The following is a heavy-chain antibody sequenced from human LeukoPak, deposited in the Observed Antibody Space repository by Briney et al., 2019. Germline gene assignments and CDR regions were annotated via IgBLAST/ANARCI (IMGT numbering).Heavy chain of an antibody. V-gene: IGHV1-2*02. CDR3: ARDYGRTTGTTGAFDI. CDR1: GYTFTGYY. CDR2: INPNSGGT. D-gene: IGHD1-1*01. Sequence: GASVKVSCKASGYTFTGYYMHWVRQAPGQGLEWMGWINPNSGGTNYAQKFQGRVTMTRDMSTSTVYMELSSLRSEDTAVYYCARDYGRTTGTTGAFDIWGQGTMVTVSS. J-gene: IGHJ3*02.